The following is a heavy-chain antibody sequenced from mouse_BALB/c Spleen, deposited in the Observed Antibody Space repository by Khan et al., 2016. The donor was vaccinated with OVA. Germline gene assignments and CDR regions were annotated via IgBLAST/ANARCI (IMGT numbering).Heavy chain of an antibody. CDR1: GYTFTSYT. Sequence: QMQLEESGAELARPGASVKMSCKASGYTFTSYTIHWIKLRPGQGLEWIGYINPNNGYTNYNQKFKDKATLTADKSSTKVYMQLSSLTSDDSAIYNCVRDGAYYRYDDWFAYWGQGTLVTVSA. V-gene: IGHV1-4*01. D-gene: IGHD2-14*01. CDR2: INPNNGYT. J-gene: IGHJ3*01. CDR3: VRDGAYYRYDDWFAY.